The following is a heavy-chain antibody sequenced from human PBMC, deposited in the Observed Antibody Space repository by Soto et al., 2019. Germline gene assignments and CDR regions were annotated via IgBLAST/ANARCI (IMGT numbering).Heavy chain of an antibody. J-gene: IGHJ4*02. Sequence: QLQLQESGPGLVKPSETLSLTCTVSGGSISSSSYYWGWIRQPPGEGLEWIDSIYYSGNTYYNPSLKSRVTIFVDPSKNQFPLKLSSVTAADTAVYYCARFLRPPARDFGAGAADYWGQGTLVTVSS. D-gene: IGHD2-2*01. V-gene: IGHV4-39*01. CDR3: ARFLRPPARDFGAGAADY. CDR1: GGSISSSSYY. CDR2: IYYSGNT.